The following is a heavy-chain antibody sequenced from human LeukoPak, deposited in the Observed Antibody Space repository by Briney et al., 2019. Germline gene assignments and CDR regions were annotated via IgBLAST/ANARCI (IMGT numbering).Heavy chain of an antibody. J-gene: IGHJ6*02. CDR1: GYTFTGYY. D-gene: IGHD3-10*01. Sequence: ASVKVSCKASGYTFTGYYMHWVRQAPGQGLEWMGWINPNSGGTNYAQKFQGWVTMTRDTSISTAYMELSRLRSDDTAVYYCARGILPGDYYYYYYGMDVWGQGTTVTVSS. CDR3: ARGILPGDYYYYYYGMDV. V-gene: IGHV1-2*04. CDR2: INPNSGGT.